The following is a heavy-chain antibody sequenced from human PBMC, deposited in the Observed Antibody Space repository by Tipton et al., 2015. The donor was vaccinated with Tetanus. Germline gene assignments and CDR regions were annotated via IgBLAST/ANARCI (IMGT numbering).Heavy chain of an antibody. J-gene: IGHJ6*02. D-gene: IGHD6-19*01. V-gene: IGHV4-39*02. CDR1: GYSITRGSYY. CDR3: ARGSKGSTAWFPDHYGMDV. CDR2: IYSYNGNT. Sequence: GLVKPSETLSLTCSVSGYSITRGSYYWSWIRQPPGKGLEWVGSIYSYNGNTFQNPSLKSRVTMSLDTTKNQFFLKVRSVTAADTAVYFCARGSKGSTAWFPDHYGMDVWGQGTTVTVSS.